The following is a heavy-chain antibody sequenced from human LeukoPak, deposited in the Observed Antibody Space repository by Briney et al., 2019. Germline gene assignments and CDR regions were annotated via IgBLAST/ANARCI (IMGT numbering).Heavy chain of an antibody. D-gene: IGHD3-3*01. Sequence: SQTLSLTCTVSGGSISSGGYYWSWIRQPAGKGLEWIGRIYTSGSTNYNPSLKSRVTISVDTSKNQFSLKLSSVTAADTAVYYCAREGKYYDFWSGYGYWGQGTLVTVSS. CDR3: AREGKYYDFWSGYGY. V-gene: IGHV4-61*02. CDR2: IYTSGST. CDR1: GGSISSGGYY. J-gene: IGHJ4*02.